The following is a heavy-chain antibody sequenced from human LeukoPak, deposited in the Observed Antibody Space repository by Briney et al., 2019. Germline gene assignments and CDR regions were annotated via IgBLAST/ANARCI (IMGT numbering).Heavy chain of an antibody. CDR1: GFTFSSYS. D-gene: IGHD4-17*01. CDR3: ARDNGDYAINYDY. V-gene: IGHV3-48*01. J-gene: IGHJ4*02. Sequence: PGGSLRLPCAASGFTFSSYSMNWVRQPPGKGLEWASYISSSSSTIYYADSVKGRFTISRDNAKNSLYLQMNSLRAEDTAVYYCARDNGDYAINYDYWGQGTLVTVSS. CDR2: ISSSSSTI.